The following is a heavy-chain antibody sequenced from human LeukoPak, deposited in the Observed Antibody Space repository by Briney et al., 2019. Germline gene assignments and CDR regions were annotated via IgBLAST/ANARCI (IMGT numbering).Heavy chain of an antibody. D-gene: IGHD4-17*01. CDR2: INHSGST. Sequence: PSETLSLTCAVYGGSFSGYYWSWIRQPPGKGLEWIGEINHSGSTNYNPSLKSRVTISVDTSKNQFSLKLSSVTAADTAVYYCARVGGDYVLDYWGQGTLVTVSS. CDR3: ARVGGDYVLDY. CDR1: GGSFSGYY. V-gene: IGHV4-34*01. J-gene: IGHJ4*02.